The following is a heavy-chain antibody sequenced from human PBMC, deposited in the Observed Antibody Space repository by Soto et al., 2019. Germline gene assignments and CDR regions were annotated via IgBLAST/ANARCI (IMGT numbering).Heavy chain of an antibody. J-gene: IGHJ4*02. CDR1: GFTFSNYW. V-gene: IGHV3-74*01. CDR3: ENTYWPVGNY. CDR2: IKGDGSGT. Sequence: GWSLRLSCAASGFTFSNYWIHWVRQAPGKGLVWVSRIKGDGSGTSYADSVKGRFTSSRDNAKNTLYLQMNSLRAEDTAVYYCENTYWPVGNYWGQGIPVTASS. D-gene: IGHD2-8*02.